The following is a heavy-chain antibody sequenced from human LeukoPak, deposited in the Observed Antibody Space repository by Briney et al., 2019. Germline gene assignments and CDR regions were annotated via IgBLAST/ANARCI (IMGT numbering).Heavy chain of an antibody. CDR2: ISYDGSNK. Sequence: GGSLRLSCAASGFTFSSYAMHWVRQAPGKGLEWVAVISYDGSNKYYADSVKSRFTISRDNSKNTLYLQMNSLRAEDTAVYYCVGDFDYWGQGTLVTVSS. V-gene: IGHV3-30-3*01. CDR3: VGDFDY. J-gene: IGHJ4*02. CDR1: GFTFSSYA.